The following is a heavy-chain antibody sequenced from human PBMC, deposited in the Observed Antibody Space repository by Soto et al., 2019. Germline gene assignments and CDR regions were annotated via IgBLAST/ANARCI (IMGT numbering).Heavy chain of an antibody. V-gene: IGHV3-23*01. D-gene: IGHD3-22*01. CDR3: AKGNYFHSTGSHPYYGMDV. CDR1: GLTFSSYA. Sequence: EVQLLQSGGGLVQPGGSLRLSCAASGLTFSSYAMSWVRQAPGRGLEWVSAISGNGGGTYYADSVEGRFTISRDNSRNTLYLQMNSLRDEDTALYYCAKGNYFHSTGSHPYYGMDVWGQGTTVTVSS. CDR2: ISGNGGGT. J-gene: IGHJ6*02.